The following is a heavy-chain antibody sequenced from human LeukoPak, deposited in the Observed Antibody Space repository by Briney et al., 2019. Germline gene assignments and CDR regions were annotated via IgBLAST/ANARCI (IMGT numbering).Heavy chain of an antibody. V-gene: IGHV1-69*04. D-gene: IGHD2-21*02. CDR2: IIPIFGIA. CDR3: ASGLCGGDCYNFDY. J-gene: IGHJ4*02. Sequence: ASVKVSCKASGGIFSSYAISWVRQAPGQGLEWMGRIIPIFGIANYAQKFQGRVTITADKSTSTAYMELSSLRSEDTAVYYCASGLCGGDCYNFDYWGQGTLVTVSS. CDR1: GGIFSSYA.